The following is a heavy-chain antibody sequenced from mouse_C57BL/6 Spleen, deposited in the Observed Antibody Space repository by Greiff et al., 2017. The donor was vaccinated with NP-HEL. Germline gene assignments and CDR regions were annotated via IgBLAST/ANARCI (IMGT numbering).Heavy chain of an antibody. D-gene: IGHD4-1*01. CDR1: GFTFSSYA. J-gene: IGHJ3*01. CDR3: ARGRTGTSRFAY. Sequence: EVKLMESGGGLVKPGGSLKLSCAASGFTFSSYAMSWVRQTPEKRLEWVATISDGGSYTYYPDNVKGRFTISRDNAKNNLYLQMSHLKSEDTAMYYCARGRTGTSRFAYWGQGTLVTVSA. V-gene: IGHV5-4*03. CDR2: ISDGGSYT.